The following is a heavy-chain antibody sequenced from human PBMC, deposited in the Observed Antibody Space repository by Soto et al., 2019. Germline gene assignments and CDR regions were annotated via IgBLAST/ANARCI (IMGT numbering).Heavy chain of an antibody. V-gene: IGHV1-24*01. CDR3: ATAPGRWPQFGAFDI. CDR2: FDPEDGET. J-gene: IGHJ3*02. Sequence: ASVKVSCKVSGYTLTELSMHWVRQAPGKGLEWMGGFDPEDGETIYAQKFQGRVTMTEDTSTDTAYMELSSLRSEDTAVYYCATAPGRWPQFGAFDIWGQGTMVTVSS. CDR1: GYTLTELS. D-gene: IGHD3-10*01.